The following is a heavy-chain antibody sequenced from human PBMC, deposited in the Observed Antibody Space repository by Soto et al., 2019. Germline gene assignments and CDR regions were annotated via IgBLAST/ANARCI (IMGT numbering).Heavy chain of an antibody. Sequence: GGSLRLSCAASGFNFSNHWMHWVRQRPGEGLVWVSRITSDGKSKAYAESVKGRFAISRDNAKNTLYLQMNGLTAEDAAVYYCARESGDWPLNWFDPWGQGTLVTVSS. D-gene: IGHD2-21*02. CDR3: ARESGDWPLNWFDP. CDR2: ITSDGKSK. J-gene: IGHJ5*02. V-gene: IGHV3-74*01. CDR1: GFNFSNHW.